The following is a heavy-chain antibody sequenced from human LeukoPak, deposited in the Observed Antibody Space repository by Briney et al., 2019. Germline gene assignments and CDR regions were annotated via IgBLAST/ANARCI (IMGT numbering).Heavy chain of an antibody. CDR2: IYSGGST. CDR1: GFTVSSNY. CDR3: AKGRTGFSYGYGIDY. J-gene: IGHJ4*02. Sequence: RGSLRLSCAASGFTVSSNYMSWVRHAPGQGLEWVSVIYSGGSTYYADSVKGRFTISRDNSKNTLYLQMNSLRGEDAAIYYCAKGRTGFSYGYGIDYWGQGTLVTVSS. V-gene: IGHV3-53*01. D-gene: IGHD5-18*01.